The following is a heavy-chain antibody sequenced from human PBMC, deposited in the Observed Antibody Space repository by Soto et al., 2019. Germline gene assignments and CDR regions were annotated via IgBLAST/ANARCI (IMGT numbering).Heavy chain of an antibody. CDR1: GFTFSSYA. CDR3: AKRLEGEGGSGWPDYFDY. J-gene: IGHJ4*02. CDR2: ISGSGGST. Sequence: GGSLRLSCAASGFTFSSYAMSWVRQAPGKGLEWVSAISGSGGSTYYADSVKGRFTISRDNSKNTLYLQMNSLRAEDTAVYYCAKRLEGEGGSGWPDYFDYWGQGTLVTVSS. V-gene: IGHV3-23*01. D-gene: IGHD6-19*01.